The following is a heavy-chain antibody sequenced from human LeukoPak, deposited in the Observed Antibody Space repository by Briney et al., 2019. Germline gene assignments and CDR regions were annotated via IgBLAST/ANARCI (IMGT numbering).Heavy chain of an antibody. V-gene: IGHV4-34*01. J-gene: IGHJ4*02. Sequence: GSLRLSCAASGFTVSSNYMSWIRQPPGKGLEWIGEINHSGSTNYNPSLKSRVTISVDTSKNQFSLKLSSVTAADTAVYYCARIPVFDYWGQGTLVTVSS. CDR1: GFTVSSNY. CDR3: ARIPVFDY. CDR2: INHSGST.